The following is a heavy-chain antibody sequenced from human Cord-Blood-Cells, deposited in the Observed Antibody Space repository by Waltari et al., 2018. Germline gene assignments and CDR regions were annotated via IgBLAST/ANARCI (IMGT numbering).Heavy chain of an antibody. J-gene: IGHJ5*02. Sequence: QVQLVQSGAEVKKPGASVKVSCKASGYTFTGYYMHWVRQAPGQGLEWMGWINPNSGGTNYAQKFQGWVTMTRDTSISTAYMELSRLRSDDTAVYYCARALGDSSSWYWFDPWGQGTLVTVSS. V-gene: IGHV1-2*04. CDR2: INPNSGGT. CDR3: ARALGDSSSWYWFDP. D-gene: IGHD6-13*01. CDR1: GYTFTGYY.